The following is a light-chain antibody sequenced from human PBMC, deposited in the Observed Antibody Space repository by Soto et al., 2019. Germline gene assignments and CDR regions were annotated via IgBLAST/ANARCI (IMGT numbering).Light chain of an antibody. Sequence: QSVLTQPASVSGSPGQSITISCTGSASDIGSYDFVSWYQQHPDKAPRLLIYEVHKRPSGVSDRFSGSKSGNSASLTISGLQADDEGHYFCSSYTNRNTLGVFGGGTKLTVL. V-gene: IGLV2-14*01. CDR3: SSYTNRNTLGV. CDR2: EVH. J-gene: IGLJ2*01. CDR1: ASDIGSYDF.